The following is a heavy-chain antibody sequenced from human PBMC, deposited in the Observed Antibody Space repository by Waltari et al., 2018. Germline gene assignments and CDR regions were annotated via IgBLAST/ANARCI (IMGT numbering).Heavy chain of an antibody. Sequence: QVQLQESGPGLVKPSETLSLTCTVSAGSISTYYWSWIRPPPGKGLEWLGYVYFSGSTNYNPSLKSRVSMSVDTAKNQFSLKLTSVTAADTAGYDCARGRVTVAGHFDSWGQGTRVTVSS. V-gene: IGHV4-59*01. CDR2: VYFSGST. J-gene: IGHJ4*02. D-gene: IGHD6-19*01. CDR3: ARGRVTVAGHFDS. CDR1: AGSISTYY.